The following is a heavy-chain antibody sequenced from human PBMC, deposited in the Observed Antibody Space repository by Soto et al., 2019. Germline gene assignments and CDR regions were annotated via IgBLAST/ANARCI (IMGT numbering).Heavy chain of an antibody. CDR3: ARGGIRVVVAATDGRRAFDI. CDR1: GFTFSSYS. D-gene: IGHD2-15*01. J-gene: IGHJ3*02. V-gene: IGHV3-21*01. CDR2: ISSSSSYI. Sequence: GGSLRLSCAASGFTFSSYSMNWVRQAPGKGLEWVSSISSSSSYIYYADSVKGRFTISRDNAKNSLYLQMNSLRAEDTAVYYCARGGIRVVVAATDGRRAFDIWGQGTMVTVS.